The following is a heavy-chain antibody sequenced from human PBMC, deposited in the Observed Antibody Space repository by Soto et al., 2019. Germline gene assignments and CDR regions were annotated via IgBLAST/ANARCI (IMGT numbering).Heavy chain of an antibody. Sequence: ASVKVSCKASGYTFPSYYMHWVRQAPGQGLEWMGIINPSGGSTSYAQKFQGRVAMTRDTSTSTVYMELSSLRSEDTAVYYCARGGTTLLKNYYYYGMDVWGQGTTVTVSS. J-gene: IGHJ6*02. CDR1: GYTFPSYY. CDR3: ARGGTTLLKNYYYYGMDV. D-gene: IGHD4-4*01. V-gene: IGHV1-46*01. CDR2: INPSGGST.